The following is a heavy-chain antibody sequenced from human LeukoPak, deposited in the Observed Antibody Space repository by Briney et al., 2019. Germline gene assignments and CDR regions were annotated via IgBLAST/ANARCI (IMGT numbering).Heavy chain of an antibody. CDR1: GFTVSNYW. J-gene: IGHJ4*02. D-gene: IGHD6-13*01. CDR3: ARDLSSRDAF. Sequence: PGGSLRFSCAASGFTVSNYWMSWVRQAPGEGLEWVACIHQNGGTEYYVDSVKGRFAISRDNSKNSLHLQMSSLTVEDTAVYYCARDLSSRDAFWGQGTLVIVSS. CDR2: IHQNGGTE. V-gene: IGHV3-7*03.